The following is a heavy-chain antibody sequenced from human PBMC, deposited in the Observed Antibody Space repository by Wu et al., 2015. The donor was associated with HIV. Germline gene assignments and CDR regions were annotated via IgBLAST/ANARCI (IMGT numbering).Heavy chain of an antibody. CDR3: ARDVLGGSGSSYGMDV. CDR1: GGTFSSYA. V-gene: IGHV1-69*05. J-gene: IGHJ6*02. D-gene: IGHD3-10*01. CDR2: IIPIFGTA. Sequence: QVQLVQSGAEVKKPGSSVKVSCKASGGTFSSYAISWVRQAPGQGLEWMGGIIPIFGTANYAQKFQGRVTITTDESTSTAYMELSSLRSEDTAVYYCARDVLGGSGSSYGMDVVGPRDHGHRLL.